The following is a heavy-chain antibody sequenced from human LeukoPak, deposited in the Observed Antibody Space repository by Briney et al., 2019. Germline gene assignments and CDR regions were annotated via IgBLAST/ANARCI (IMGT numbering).Heavy chain of an antibody. Sequence: PSETLSLTCTVSGGSISSSSYYWGWIRQPPGKGLEWIGSIYYSGSTYYNPSLKSRVTISVDTSKNQFSLKLSSVTAADTAVYYCARDPTGTTGGWFDPWGQGTLVTVSS. V-gene: IGHV4-39*07. D-gene: IGHD1-7*01. CDR1: GGSISSSSYY. J-gene: IGHJ5*02. CDR3: ARDPTGTTGGWFDP. CDR2: IYYSGST.